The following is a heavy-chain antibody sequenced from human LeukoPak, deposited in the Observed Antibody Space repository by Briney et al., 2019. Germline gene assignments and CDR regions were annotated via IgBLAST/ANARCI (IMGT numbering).Heavy chain of an antibody. CDR3: ARMYYDFWSGPTGIYYYMDV. V-gene: IGHV4-61*02. D-gene: IGHD3-3*01. CDR2: IYTSGST. J-gene: IGHJ6*03. CDR1: GGSISSRNYY. Sequence: SETLSLTCTVSGGSISSRNYYWSWIRQPAGKGLEWIGRIYTSGSTNYNPSLKSRVTISVDTSKNQFSLKLSSVTAADTAVYYCARMYYDFWSGPTGIYYYMDVWGKGTTVTVSS.